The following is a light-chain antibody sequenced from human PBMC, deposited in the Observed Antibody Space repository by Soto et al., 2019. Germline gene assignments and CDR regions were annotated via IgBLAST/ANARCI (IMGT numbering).Light chain of an antibody. CDR1: SSDIGSYNR. CDR2: EVN. J-gene: IGLJ1*01. CDR3: NSFTTSTPYV. Sequence: QSALAQPASVSGSPGQSITISCTGTSSDIGSYNRVSWYQQPPGTAPKLIIYEVNNRPSGVPDRFSGSKSGNTASLTISGLQAEDEADYYCNSFTTSTPYVFVTVTRSQS. V-gene: IGLV2-18*02.